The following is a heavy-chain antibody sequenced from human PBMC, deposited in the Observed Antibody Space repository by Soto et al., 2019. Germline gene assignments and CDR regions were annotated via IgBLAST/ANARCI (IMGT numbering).Heavy chain of an antibody. CDR3: AREREPTDPYVGP. D-gene: IGHD1-1*01. CDR1: GYTLINYA. Sequence: QVQLVQSGAELKKPGASVKSSCQASGYTLINYAIYSVRQAPGQGLEWRGWANGGDDNTRYSQKFQGRLTITRDISASTFYMALTSLRFEDTAVYYWAREREPTDPYVGPWGQGTLVTVSS. V-gene: IGHV1-3*01. CDR2: ANGGDDNT. J-gene: IGHJ5*02.